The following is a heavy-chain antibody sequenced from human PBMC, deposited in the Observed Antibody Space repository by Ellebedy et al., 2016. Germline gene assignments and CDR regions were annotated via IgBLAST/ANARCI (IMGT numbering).Heavy chain of an antibody. V-gene: IGHV4-31*11. CDR2: IHYTGST. J-gene: IGHJ4*02. CDR3: ARGGLGDNSGPFDY. D-gene: IGHD4-23*01. CDR1: LGSITY. Sequence: SETLSLTXDLSLGSITYWNWIRQRPGKGLEWIGYIHYTGSTYYTPSLQSRVAMSLDTSKRLSSLGLRSVTAADTAVYYCARGGLGDNSGPFDYWGQGTPVTVSS.